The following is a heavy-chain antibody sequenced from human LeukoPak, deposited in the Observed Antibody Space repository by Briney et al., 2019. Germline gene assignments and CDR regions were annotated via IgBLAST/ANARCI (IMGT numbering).Heavy chain of an antibody. J-gene: IGHJ6*02. CDR2: ISSSGSTI. V-gene: IGHV3-48*03. Sequence: GGSLRPSSAASVFTSTVYEMGSGRQAPGKGLEWVSYISSSGSTIYYADSVKGRFTISRDNAKNSLYLQMNSLRAEDTAVYYCARDSGYSSSWYRYYCDIDVWGRGTTVTVSS. CDR1: VFTSTVYE. CDR3: ARDSGYSSSWYRYYCDIDV. D-gene: IGHD6-13*01.